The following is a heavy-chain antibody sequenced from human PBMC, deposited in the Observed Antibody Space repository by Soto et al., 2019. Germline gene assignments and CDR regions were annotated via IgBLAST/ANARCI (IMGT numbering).Heavy chain of an antibody. V-gene: IGHV5-51*01. Sequence: GESLKISCQGSGYSFTSYWIGWVRQMPGKGLEWMGIIYPGDSDTRYSPSFQGQVTISADKSISTAYLQWSSLKASDTAMYYCARSPYCTEYYYYYMDVWGKGTTVTVSS. CDR3: ARSPYCTEYYYYYMDV. D-gene: IGHD2-21*02. CDR2: IYPGDSDT. CDR1: GYSFTSYW. J-gene: IGHJ6*03.